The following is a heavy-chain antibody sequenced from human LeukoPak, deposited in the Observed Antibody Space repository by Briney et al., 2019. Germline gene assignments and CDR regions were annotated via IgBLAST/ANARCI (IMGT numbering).Heavy chain of an antibody. CDR3: ARHWHPFGGYEGRDWFGP. CDR2: IYYSGST. J-gene: IGHJ5*02. Sequence: PSQTLSLTCTVSGGSISSGGYYWSWIRQHPGKGLEWIGYIYYSGSTNYNPSLKSRVTISVDTSKNQFSLKLTSVTAADTAAYYCARHWHPFGGYEGRDWFGPWGQGTLVTVSS. V-gene: IGHV4-31*03. D-gene: IGHD3-22*01. CDR1: GGSISSGGYY.